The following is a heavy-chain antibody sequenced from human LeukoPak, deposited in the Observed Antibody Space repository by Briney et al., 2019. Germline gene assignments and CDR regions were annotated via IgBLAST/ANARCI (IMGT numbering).Heavy chain of an antibody. D-gene: IGHD6-25*01. V-gene: IGHV1-2*02. CDR3: ATRAGPEVFQH. CDR2: INPNSGGT. Sequence: GASVKVSCKASGYTFTGYYMHWVRQAPGQGLEWMRSINPNSGGTNYAQRFQGRVTMTRDTSISTAYMELSSLRSDDTAVYYCATRAGPEVFQHWGQGTLVTVSS. J-gene: IGHJ1*01. CDR1: GYTFTGYY.